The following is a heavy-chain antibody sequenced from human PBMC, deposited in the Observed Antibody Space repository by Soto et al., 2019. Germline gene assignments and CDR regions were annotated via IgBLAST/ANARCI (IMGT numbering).Heavy chain of an antibody. D-gene: IGHD2-21*01. Sequence: GGSLRLSCAASGLTFSNAWMNWVRQAPGKGLEWVGRIKSKTDGGTTDYAAPVKGRFTISRDDSKNTLYLQMNSLKTEDTAVYYCTTVVISPPLYSYYGMDVWGQGTTVTVSS. V-gene: IGHV3-15*07. J-gene: IGHJ6*02. CDR1: GLTFSNAW. CDR2: IKSKTDGGTT. CDR3: TTVVISPPLYSYYGMDV.